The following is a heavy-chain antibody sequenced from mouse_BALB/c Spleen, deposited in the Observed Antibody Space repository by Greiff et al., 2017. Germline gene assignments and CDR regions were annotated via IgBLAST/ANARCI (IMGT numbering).Heavy chain of an antibody. J-gene: IGHJ4*01. D-gene: IGHD2-4*01. CDR1: GFTFSSYG. Sequence: EVKLQESGGDLVKPGGSLKLSCAASGFTFSSYGMSWVRQTPDKRLEWVATISSGGSYTYYPDSVKGRFTISRDNAKNTLYLQMSSLKSEDTAMYYCARPADYDRGYYYAMDYWGQGTSVTVSS. CDR3: ARPADYDRGYYYAMDY. CDR2: ISSGGSYT. V-gene: IGHV5-6*01.